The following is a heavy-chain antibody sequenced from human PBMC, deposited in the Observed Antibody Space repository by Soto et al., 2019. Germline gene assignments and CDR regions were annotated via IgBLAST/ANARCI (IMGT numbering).Heavy chain of an antibody. CDR3: ARDRVAGIWGDAFDI. CDR1: GGTFSSYT. D-gene: IGHD3-16*01. CDR2: IIPIFGTS. Sequence: SVKVSCKASGGTFSSYTISWVRQAPGQGLEWMGGIIPIFGTSNYAQKLQGRVTMTTDTSTSTAYMDLRSLTSDDTAVYYCARDRVAGIWGDAFDIWGQGTMVTVSS. V-gene: IGHV1-69*05. J-gene: IGHJ3*02.